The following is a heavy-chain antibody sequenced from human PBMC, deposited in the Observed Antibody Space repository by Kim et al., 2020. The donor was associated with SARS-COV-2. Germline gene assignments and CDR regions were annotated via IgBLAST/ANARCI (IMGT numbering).Heavy chain of an antibody. CDR3: AKDGDTSTTRTDSLDI. CDR1: GFTFRTYA. Sequence: GGSLRLSCATSGFTFRTYAMSWVRQAPGKGLEWLSAISGSGATTHYADSVKGRFTISRDNCMNTLSLQMTSLRVEDTALYYCAKDGDTSTTRTDSLDIWGQGTMVTVSS. J-gene: IGHJ3*02. D-gene: IGHD3-16*01. CDR2: ISGSGATT. V-gene: IGHV3-23*01.